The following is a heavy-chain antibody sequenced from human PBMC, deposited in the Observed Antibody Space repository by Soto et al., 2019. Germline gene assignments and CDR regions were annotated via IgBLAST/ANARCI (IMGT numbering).Heavy chain of an antibody. J-gene: IGHJ6*03. CDR2: IWYDGSNK. CDR3: ARGDAYCYYMDV. Sequence: PGGSLRLSCAASGFTFSSYGMHWVRQAPGKGLEWVAVIWYDGSNKYYADSVKGRFTISRDNSKNTLYLQMNSLRAEDTAVYYCARGDAYCYYMDVWGKGTTVTVSS. V-gene: IGHV3-33*01. CDR1: GFTFSSYG. D-gene: IGHD3-16*01.